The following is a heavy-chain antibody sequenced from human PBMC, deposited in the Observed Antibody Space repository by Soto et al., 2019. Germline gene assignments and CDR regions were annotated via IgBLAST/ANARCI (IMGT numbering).Heavy chain of an antibody. D-gene: IGHD2-15*01. CDR1: GFTFSSYW. Sequence: EVQLVESGGGLVQPGGSLRLSCAASGFTFSSYWMHWVRQAPGKGLVWVSRINSDGSSTSYAESVKGRFTISRDNAKNTLYLQMNSLRAEDTAVYYCVRTGLVVAAATREDYWGQGTLVTVSS. J-gene: IGHJ4*02. CDR2: INSDGSST. V-gene: IGHV3-74*01. CDR3: VRTGLVVAAATREDY.